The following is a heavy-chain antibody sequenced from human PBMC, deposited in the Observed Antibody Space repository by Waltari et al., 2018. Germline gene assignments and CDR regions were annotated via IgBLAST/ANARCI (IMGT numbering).Heavy chain of an antibody. CDR2: IIPIVNKP. J-gene: IGHJ6*03. D-gene: IGHD1-26*01. CDR1: GGTFSTYA. CDR3: ARSVGATAYYYYYMDV. Sequence: QVQLVQSGTEVKKPGSSVKVSCKASGGTFSTYAISWVRQAPGQGLEWMGGIIPIVNKPNYAQRFQGRVTITADRSTSTAYMELSSLRSEDTAVYYCARSVGATAYYYYYMDVWGTGATVTVSS. V-gene: IGHV1-69*10.